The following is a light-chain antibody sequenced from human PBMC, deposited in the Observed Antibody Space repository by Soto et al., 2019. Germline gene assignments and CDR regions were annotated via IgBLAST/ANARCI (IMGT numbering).Light chain of an antibody. V-gene: IGKV3-20*01. CDR3: QQYGGSPRIT. CDR2: DAS. J-gene: IGKJ5*01. Sequence: EIVLTQSPGILSLSPGERATLSCRASQSVSNDFLAWYQQKPGQAPRLLIYDASNGATGIPDRFSGSGSGTDFTLIINRLEPEDVTIYYCQQYGGSPRITFGQGTRLEIK. CDR1: QSVSNDF.